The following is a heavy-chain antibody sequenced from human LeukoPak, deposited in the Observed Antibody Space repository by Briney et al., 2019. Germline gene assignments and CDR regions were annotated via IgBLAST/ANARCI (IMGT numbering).Heavy chain of an antibody. V-gene: IGHV3-23*01. CDR3: ANAIYDSSGYYYSFDY. Sequence: GGSLRLSCAASGFTFSSYAMSWVRQAPGKGLEWVSAISGSGGSTYYADSVKGRFTISRDNSKSTLYLQMNSLRAEDTAVYYCANAIYDSSGYYYSFDYWGQGTLVTVSS. J-gene: IGHJ4*02. CDR2: ISGSGGST. D-gene: IGHD3-22*01. CDR1: GFTFSSYA.